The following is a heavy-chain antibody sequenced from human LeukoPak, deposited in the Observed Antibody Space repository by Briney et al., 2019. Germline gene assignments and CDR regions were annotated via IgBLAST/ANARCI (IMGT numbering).Heavy chain of an antibody. CDR1: GFTFSDYY. V-gene: IGHV3-11*05. D-gene: IGHD3-22*01. CDR3: AKDSKLMYYYDSSGYGWLDY. Sequence: PGGSLRLSCAASGFTFSDYYMSWIRQAPGRGLEWVSYVSSSSSYTNYADSVRGRFTISRDNAKDSLYLQMNSLRAEDTAVYYCAKDSKLMYYYDSSGYGWLDYWGQGTLVTVSS. CDR2: VSSSSSYT. J-gene: IGHJ4*02.